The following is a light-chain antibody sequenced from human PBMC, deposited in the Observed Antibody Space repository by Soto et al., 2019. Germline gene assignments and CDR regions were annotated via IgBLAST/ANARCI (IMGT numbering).Light chain of an antibody. CDR1: QSVSSN. Sequence: EIVMTQPPATMYVSSGERATLSCRASQSVSSNLAWYQQKPGQAPRLLIYGASTRATGLPARFSGSGSGTEFTLTISSLQSEDGAVDYCQPYNIWPLTFGGGTKVDIK. V-gene: IGKV3-15*01. CDR2: GAS. CDR3: QPYNIWPLT. J-gene: IGKJ4*01.